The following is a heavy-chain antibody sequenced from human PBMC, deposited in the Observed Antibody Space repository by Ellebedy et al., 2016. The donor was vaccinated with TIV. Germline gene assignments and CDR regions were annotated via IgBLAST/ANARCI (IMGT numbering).Heavy chain of an antibody. CDR1: GFIFSTYG. V-gene: IGHV3-33*01. CDR2: IWYDGGNK. CDR3: ARDRHVDRGDCLDY. J-gene: IGHJ4*02. Sequence: GESLKIFCEASGFIFSTYGMHWVRQAPGKGLEWVAFIWYDGGNKYYADSVKGRFTISRDNSKNTLSLQMNNLSAEDTAVYYCARDRHVDRGDCLDYWGQGTLVTVSS. D-gene: IGHD2-21*02.